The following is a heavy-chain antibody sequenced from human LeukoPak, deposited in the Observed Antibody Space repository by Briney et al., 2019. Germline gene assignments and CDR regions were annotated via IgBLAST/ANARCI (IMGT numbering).Heavy chain of an antibody. J-gene: IGHJ4*02. D-gene: IGHD2-15*01. CDR2: ISYDGSNK. Sequence: GGSLRLSCAASGFTFSSYAMHWVRQAPGKGLEWVAVISYDGSNKYYADSVKGRFTISRDNSKNTLYLQMNSLRAEDTAVYYCAKDSGNAWTFDYWGQGTLVTVSS. V-gene: IGHV3-30*04. CDR3: AKDSGNAWTFDY. CDR1: GFTFSSYA.